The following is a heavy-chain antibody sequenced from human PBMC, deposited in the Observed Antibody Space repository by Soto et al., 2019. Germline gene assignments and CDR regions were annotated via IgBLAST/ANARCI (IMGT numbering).Heavy chain of an antibody. Sequence: QVQLVQSGAEVKRPGASVKVSCKASGYTFNTYAMHWVRQAPGQRLEWMGWIHAGNGHTEYLQELQGRVTITTDTSASTAYMELSSLRSEDTAVYYCARGIGLTYCSGGSCYSNYYFYMDVWGKGTTVTVSS. CDR3: ARGIGLTYCSGGSCYSNYYFYMDV. CDR1: GYTFNTYA. D-gene: IGHD2-15*01. CDR2: IHAGNGHT. J-gene: IGHJ6*03. V-gene: IGHV1-3*01.